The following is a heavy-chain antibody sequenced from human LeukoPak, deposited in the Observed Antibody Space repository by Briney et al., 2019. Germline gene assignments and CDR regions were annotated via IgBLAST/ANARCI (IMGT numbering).Heavy chain of an antibody. D-gene: IGHD3-22*01. Sequence: SETLSLTCTVSGYSISSGYYWGWIRQPPGKGLEWIGSIYHSGSTYYNPSLKSRVTISVDTSKNQFSLKLSPVTAADTAVYYCARDHRRYHDSSVVEYWGQGTLVTVSS. J-gene: IGHJ4*02. V-gene: IGHV4-38-2*02. CDR2: IYHSGST. CDR3: ARDHRRYHDSSVVEY. CDR1: GYSISSGYY.